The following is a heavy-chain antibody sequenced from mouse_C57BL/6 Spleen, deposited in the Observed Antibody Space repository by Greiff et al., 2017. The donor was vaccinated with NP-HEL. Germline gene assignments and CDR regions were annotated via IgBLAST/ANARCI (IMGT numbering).Heavy chain of an antibody. Sequence: QVHLKQSGAELVRPGASVKLSCKASGYTFTDYYINWVKQRPGQGLEWIARIYPGSGNTYYNEKFKGKATLTAEKSSSTAYMQLSSLTSEDSAVYFCARSPYYDYDEDWFAYWGQGTLVTVSA. D-gene: IGHD2-4*01. CDR3: ARSPYYDYDEDWFAY. J-gene: IGHJ3*01. CDR2: IYPGSGNT. V-gene: IGHV1-76*01. CDR1: GYTFTDYY.